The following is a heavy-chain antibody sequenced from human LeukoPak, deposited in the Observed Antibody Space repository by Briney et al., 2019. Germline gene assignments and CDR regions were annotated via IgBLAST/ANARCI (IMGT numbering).Heavy chain of an antibody. D-gene: IGHD3-10*01. CDR2: IYYSGST. J-gene: IGHJ4*02. Sequence: SETLSLTCTVSGGSISSSSYYWGWIRQPPGKGLEWIGSIYYSGSTYYNPSLKSRVTISVDTSKNQFSLKLSSVTAADTAVYYCARTMVRGVISYFDYWGQGTLVTVSS. V-gene: IGHV4-39*07. CDR3: ARTMVRGVISYFDY. CDR1: GGSISSSSYY.